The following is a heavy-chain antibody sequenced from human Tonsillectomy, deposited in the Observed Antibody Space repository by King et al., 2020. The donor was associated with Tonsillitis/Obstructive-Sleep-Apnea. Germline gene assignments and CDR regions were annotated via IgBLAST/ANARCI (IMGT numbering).Heavy chain of an antibody. CDR2: IYYSGST. CDR1: GXXIXSXY. D-gene: IGHD3-3*01. CDR3: ARQXXXFXXXYWXXNWXXX. Sequence: VQLQESGPGLVKPSETLSLTXTVSGXXIXSXYWSWIRQPPXXGLEXIGYIYYSGSTNYNPSLKSRVTISVDTSKNQFSLKLSSVTAADTAVYYCARQXXXFXXXYWXXNWXXXXGXXXLVTVS. J-gene: IGHJ5*01. V-gene: IGHV4-59*08.